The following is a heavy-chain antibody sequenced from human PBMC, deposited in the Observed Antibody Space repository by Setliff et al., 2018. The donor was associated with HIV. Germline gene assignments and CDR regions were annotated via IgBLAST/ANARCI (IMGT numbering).Heavy chain of an antibody. J-gene: IGHJ4*02. Sequence: SETLSLTCTVSGGSISSHYWSWIRQPPGKGLEWIGYIYYSGSTNYNPSLKSRVTISVDTSKNQFSLMLSSVTAADTAVYYCARVIEGGSGSMDYWGQGTLVTVSS. D-gene: IGHD3-22*01. CDR2: IYYSGST. CDR1: GGSISSHY. V-gene: IGHV4-59*11. CDR3: ARVIEGGSGSMDY.